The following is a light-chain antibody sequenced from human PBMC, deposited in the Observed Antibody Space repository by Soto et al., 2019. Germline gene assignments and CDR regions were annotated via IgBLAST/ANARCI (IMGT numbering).Light chain of an antibody. CDR1: SSDVGGHNY. Sequence: QSALTQPRSVSGSPGQSVTISCTGTSSDVGGHNYVSWYQQHPGKAPKLMMSSVSKRPSGVPDRFSGSKSGNTASLTISGLRAEDGADYYCCSYAGSYTYVFGAGTKLTVL. CDR2: SVS. J-gene: IGLJ1*01. CDR3: CSYAGSYTYV. V-gene: IGLV2-11*01.